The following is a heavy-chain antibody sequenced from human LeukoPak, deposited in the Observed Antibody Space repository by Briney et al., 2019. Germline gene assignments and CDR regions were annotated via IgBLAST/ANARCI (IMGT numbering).Heavy chain of an antibody. D-gene: IGHD3-10*01. CDR2: ISAYNGNT. J-gene: IGHJ6*02. Sequence: ASVKVSCKASGYTFTSYGISWVRQAPGQGLEWMGWISAYNGNTNYAQKLQGRVTMTRDTSTSTVYMELSSLRSEDTAVYYCARAARMDYYGSGSYYTYYYYYGMDVWGQGTTVTVSS. V-gene: IGHV1-18*01. CDR1: GYTFTSYG. CDR3: ARAARMDYYGSGSYYTYYYYYGMDV.